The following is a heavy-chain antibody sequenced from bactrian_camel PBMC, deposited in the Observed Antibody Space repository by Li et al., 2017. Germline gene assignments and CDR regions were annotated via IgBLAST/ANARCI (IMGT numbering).Heavy chain of an antibody. CDR1: GFTSKRCA. V-gene: IGHV3S9*01. CDR2: IDPAGSI. Sequence: HVQLVESGGGSVQAGGSLRLSCTAPGFTSKRCAMDWHRQATGKQHEWVARIDPAGSINCMPTLKGRFTLSKDEAKDTVYLQMDNLTPEDTANYTCQSWGLEQSCSGRGQGTQVTVS. J-gene: IGHJ4*01. D-gene: IGHD5*01. CDR3: QSWGLEQSCSG.